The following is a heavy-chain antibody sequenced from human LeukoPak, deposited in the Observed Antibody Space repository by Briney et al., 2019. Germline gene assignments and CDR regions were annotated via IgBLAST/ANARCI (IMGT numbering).Heavy chain of an antibody. CDR3: ARAPWRCSSTSCYTSHPSDAFDI. V-gene: IGHV4-30-2*01. D-gene: IGHD2-2*02. CDR1: GGSISSGGYY. Sequence: SQTLSLTCTVSGGSISSGGYYWSWIRQPPGKGLEWIGYIYHSGSTYYNPSLKSRVTISVDRSKNQFSLKLSSVTAADTAVYYCARAPWRCSSTSCYTSHPSDAFDIWGQGTMVTVSS. J-gene: IGHJ3*02. CDR2: IYHSGST.